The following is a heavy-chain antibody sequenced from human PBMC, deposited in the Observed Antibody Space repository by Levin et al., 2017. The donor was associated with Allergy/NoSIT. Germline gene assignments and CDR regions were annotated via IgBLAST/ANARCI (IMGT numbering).Heavy chain of an antibody. Sequence: SCAASGFTFSSYGMHWVRQAPGKGLEWVAVIWYDGSNKYYADSVKGRFTISRDNSKNTLYLQMNSLRAEDTAVYYCARDGAARSLGYFDLWGRGTLVTVSS. D-gene: IGHD6-6*01. CDR3: ARDGAARSLGYFDL. CDR1: GFTFSSYG. V-gene: IGHV3-33*01. CDR2: IWYDGSNK. J-gene: IGHJ2*01.